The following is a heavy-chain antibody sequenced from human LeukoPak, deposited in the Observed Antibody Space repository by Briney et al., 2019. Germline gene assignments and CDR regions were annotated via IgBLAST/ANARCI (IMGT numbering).Heavy chain of an antibody. J-gene: IGHJ4*02. CDR3: AKPASYSSSWYSDY. D-gene: IGHD6-13*01. CDR2: ISGSGGST. CDR1: GFTFSSYG. V-gene: IGHV3-23*01. Sequence: TGGSLRLSCAASGFTFSSYGMSWVRQAPGKGLEWVSAISGSGGSTYYADSVKGRFTISRDNSKNTLYLQMNSLRAEDTAVYYCAKPASYSSSWYSDYWGQGTLVTVSS.